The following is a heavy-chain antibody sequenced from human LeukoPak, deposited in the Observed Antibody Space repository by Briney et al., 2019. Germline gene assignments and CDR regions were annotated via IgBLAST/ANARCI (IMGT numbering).Heavy chain of an antibody. CDR3: ARGLYFGDFRGWPLDS. J-gene: IGHJ4*01. CDR2: IYYSRST. V-gene: IGHV4-59*12. D-gene: IGHD4-17*01. Sequence: SETLSLTCTVSGGSITTYYWGWIRQPPGKGRGWIGYIYYSRSTIYNPSLTSRVTISVDTYNNQFSLKLSSVTAADTAIYYCARGLYFGDFRGWPLDSWGHGILVTVSS. CDR1: GGSITTYY.